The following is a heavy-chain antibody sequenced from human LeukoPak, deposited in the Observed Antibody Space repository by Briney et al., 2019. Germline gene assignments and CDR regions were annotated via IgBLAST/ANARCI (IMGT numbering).Heavy chain of an antibody. J-gene: IGHJ4*02. Sequence: GGSLRLSCAASGFTFTNYAMHWVRQAPGKGLEWVAVISYDGTNKYYADSVKGRFTISRDNSKNTLYLQMNSLRAEDTAVYYCARDLGIVPAARAFDYWGQGTLVTVSS. V-gene: IGHV3-30-3*01. D-gene: IGHD2-2*01. CDR3: ARDLGIVPAARAFDY. CDR2: ISYDGTNK. CDR1: GFTFTNYA.